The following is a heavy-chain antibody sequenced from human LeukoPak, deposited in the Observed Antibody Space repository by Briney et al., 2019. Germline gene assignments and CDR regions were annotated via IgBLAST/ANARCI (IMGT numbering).Heavy chain of an antibody. CDR3: ARASRVYGMDV. V-gene: IGHV3-53*01. J-gene: IGHJ6*02. CDR1: GFTVSSNY. CDR2: IYSGGST. Sequence: PGGSLRLSCAASGFTVSSNYMSWVRQAPGKGLEWVSVIYSGGSTYYADSVKGRFTISRDNSKNTLYLQMNSLRAEDTAVYYCARASRVYGMDVWGRGTTVTVSS.